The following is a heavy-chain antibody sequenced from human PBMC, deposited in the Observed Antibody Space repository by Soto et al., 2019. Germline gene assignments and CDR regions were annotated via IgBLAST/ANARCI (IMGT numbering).Heavy chain of an antibody. CDR2: MNPNSGNT. Sequence: ASVKVSCKASGYTFTSYDINWVRQATGQGLEWMGWMNPNSGNTGYAQKFQGRVTMTRNTSTSTAYMELSSPRSEDTAVYYCARDLGVATIMEIGGYFDYWGQGTLVTVSS. V-gene: IGHV1-8*01. CDR3: ARDLGVATIMEIGGYFDY. D-gene: IGHD5-12*01. J-gene: IGHJ4*02. CDR1: GYTFTSYD.